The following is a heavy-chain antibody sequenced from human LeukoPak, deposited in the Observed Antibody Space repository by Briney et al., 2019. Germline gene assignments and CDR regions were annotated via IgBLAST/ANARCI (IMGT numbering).Heavy chain of an antibody. J-gene: IGHJ5*02. CDR3: AKTAHTIVVVANWFDP. CDR2: ISGSGSST. D-gene: IGHD3-22*01. V-gene: IGHV3-23*01. CDR1: GFTFSSYA. Sequence: GGSLRLSCAASGFTFSSYAMSWVRQAPGKGLEWVSAISGSGSSTYYADSVKGRFTISRDNSKNTLYLQMNSLRAEDTAVYYWAKTAHTIVVVANWFDPWGQGTLVTVSS.